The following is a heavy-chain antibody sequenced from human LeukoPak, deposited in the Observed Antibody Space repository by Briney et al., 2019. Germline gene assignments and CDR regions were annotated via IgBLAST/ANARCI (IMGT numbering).Heavy chain of an antibody. CDR2: INWNGDTP. CDR1: GFTFDDYA. Sequence: GGSLRLSCAASGFTFDDYAVTWVRHAPGKGLEWVSGINWNGDTPSYADSVKGRFTISRDNAKNSLSLQMNSLRAEDTAVYYCARVLRFDLDYWGQGTLVTVSS. CDR3: ARVLRFDLDY. V-gene: IGHV3-20*04. D-gene: IGHD3-9*01. J-gene: IGHJ4*02.